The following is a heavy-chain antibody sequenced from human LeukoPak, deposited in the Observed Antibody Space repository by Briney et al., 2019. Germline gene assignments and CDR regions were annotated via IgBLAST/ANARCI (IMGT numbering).Heavy chain of an antibody. D-gene: IGHD3-10*01. J-gene: IGHJ5*02. CDR2: IYYSGST. CDR1: GGSISSSSYY. Sequence: SETLSLTCTVPGGSISSSSYYWGWIRQPPGKGLEWIGSIYYSGSTYYNPSLKSRVTISVDTSKNQFSLKLSSVTAADTAVYYCAREYGSGSEFDPWGQGTLVTVSS. CDR3: AREYGSGSEFDP. V-gene: IGHV4-39*07.